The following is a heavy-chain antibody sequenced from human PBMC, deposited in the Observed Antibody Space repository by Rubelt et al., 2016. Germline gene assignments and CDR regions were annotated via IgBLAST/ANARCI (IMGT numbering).Heavy chain of an antibody. J-gene: IGHJ5*02. CDR2: ISAYNGNT. D-gene: IGHD2-2*01. Sequence: QVQLVQSEAEVKKPGASVKVSCKASGYTFTSYGISWVRQAPGQGLEWMGWISAYNGNTNYAQKLQGRVTMTTETSTSTAYMEPRRLSSDDTAVYYCARVVVGYCSSTSCPGGDWFDPWGQGTLVTASS. V-gene: IGHV1-18*01. CDR1: GYTFTSYG. CDR3: ARVVVGYCSSTSCPGGDWFDP.